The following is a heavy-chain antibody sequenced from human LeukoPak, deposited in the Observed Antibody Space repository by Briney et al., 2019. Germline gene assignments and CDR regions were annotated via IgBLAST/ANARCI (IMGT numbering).Heavy chain of an antibody. Sequence: PSETLSLTCTVSGYSISRGYYWGWIRQPPGKGLEWIGSIYHSGSTNYNPSLKSPVTISVDTSKNQFSLKLSSVTAADTAVYYCARGRKYSYGYRVNELGSGYFDNWGQGTLVTVSS. D-gene: IGHD5-18*01. V-gene: IGHV4-38-2*02. CDR2: IYHSGST. CDR1: GYSISRGYY. J-gene: IGHJ4*02. CDR3: ARGRKYSYGYRVNELGSGYFDN.